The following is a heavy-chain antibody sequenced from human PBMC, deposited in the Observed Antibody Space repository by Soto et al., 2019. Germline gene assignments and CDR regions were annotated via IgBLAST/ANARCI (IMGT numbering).Heavy chain of an antibody. J-gene: IGHJ4*02. V-gene: IGHV3-66*01. D-gene: IGHD1-26*01. CDR2: IYMRGST. Sequence: EVQLVESGGGLVQPGESLRLSCAASGFTVSSKYMSWVRQAPGKGLEWVSIIYMRGSTFYADSVKGRFTISRDTSNNTLYLQMDHLTVQDTAMYYCARDSLPGTRTWADHWGQGTLVTVSS. CDR3: ARDSLPGTRTWADH. CDR1: GFTVSSKY.